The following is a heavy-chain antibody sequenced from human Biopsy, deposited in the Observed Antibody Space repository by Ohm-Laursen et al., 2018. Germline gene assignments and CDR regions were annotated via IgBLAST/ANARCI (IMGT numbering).Heavy chain of an antibody. V-gene: IGHV1-69*06. CDR2: NIPILGTG. Sequence: SVKVSCKASGYTFTGYHVHWVRQAPGQGLEWPGGNIPILGTGNYAQKFQDRVTVAADTSTSTATMELRSLRSDDTAVYYCATKLTGYFHHWGQGTLVIVSS. CDR3: ATKLTGYFHH. D-gene: IGHD3-9*01. CDR1: GYTFTGYH. J-gene: IGHJ1*01.